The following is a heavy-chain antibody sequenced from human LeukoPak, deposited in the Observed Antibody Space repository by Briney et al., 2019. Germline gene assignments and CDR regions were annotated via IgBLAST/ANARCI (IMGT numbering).Heavy chain of an antibody. CDR2: IYYSGGT. J-gene: IGHJ4*02. D-gene: IGHD3-3*01. CDR1: GGSISSDEYY. CDR3: ARGSGDFWVNYSATPLDY. Sequence: SETLSLTCTVSGGSISSDEYYWSWVRQHPGKGLEYIGYIYYSGGTYYNPSLKSRVSISIDASMSQFSLNLTSVTAADTALYFCARGSGDFWVNYSATPLDYWGRGTLVTVSS. V-gene: IGHV4-31*03.